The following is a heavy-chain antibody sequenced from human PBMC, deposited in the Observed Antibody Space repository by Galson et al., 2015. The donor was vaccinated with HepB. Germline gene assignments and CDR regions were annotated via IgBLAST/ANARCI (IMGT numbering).Heavy chain of an antibody. V-gene: IGHV3-74*01. CDR2: ISSDVIST. J-gene: IGHJ4*02. D-gene: IGHD3-22*01. CDR1: GFTFSQYW. Sequence: SLRHPCAVSGFTFSQYWMHWVRLAPGKGLVWVSRISSDVISTNYAESVKGRFTISRDNAKNTLSLQMNSLRVEDTAVYYCAGGGDYYDSSGYSFGYWGQGTLVTVSS. CDR3: AGGGDYYDSSGYSFGY.